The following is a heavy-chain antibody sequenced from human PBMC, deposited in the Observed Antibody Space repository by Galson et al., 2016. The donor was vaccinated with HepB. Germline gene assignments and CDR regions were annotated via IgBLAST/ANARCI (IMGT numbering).Heavy chain of an antibody. D-gene: IGHD3-10*01. Sequence: SVKVSCKASGYKFIDFYMHWVRQAPGQELEWMGWINPKSGGTGYAQKFQDRVTMTRDTSISTAYMEVSRLRSDDTAVYYCAGAAREEWVGDENWFDPWGQGTAVIVSS. CDR1: GYKFIDFY. CDR2: INPKSGGT. V-gene: IGHV1-2*02. CDR3: AGAAREEWVGDENWFDP. J-gene: IGHJ5*02.